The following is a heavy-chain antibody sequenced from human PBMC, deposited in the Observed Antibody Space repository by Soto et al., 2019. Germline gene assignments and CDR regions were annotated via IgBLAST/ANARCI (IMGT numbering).Heavy chain of an antibody. CDR1: GFTFSSYG. CDR2: IWYDGSNK. CDR3: ARDQGRSDRNYYYYYYMDV. Sequence: QVQLVESGGGVVQPGRSLRLSCAASGFTFSSYGMHWVRQAPGKGLEWVAVIWYDGSNKYYADSVKGRFTISRDNSKNTLYLQKNSLRAEDTAVYYCARDQGRSDRNYYYYYYMDVWGKGTTVTVSS. J-gene: IGHJ6*03. V-gene: IGHV3-33*01.